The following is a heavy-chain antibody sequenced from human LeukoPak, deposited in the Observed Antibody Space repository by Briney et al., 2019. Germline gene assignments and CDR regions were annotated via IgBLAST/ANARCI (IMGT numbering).Heavy chain of an antibody. J-gene: IGHJ4*02. Sequence: GESLKISCKASGYSFTSYWIGWVRHMPGNGLEWMGIIDPSDSETRYTPSFQGQVTISVDKSLTTAYLQWNSLKASDTAMYYCARQTAMGRSGDYWGQGTLVTVSS. CDR1: GYSFTSYW. CDR3: ARQTAMGRSGDY. CDR2: IDPSDSET. D-gene: IGHD7-27*01. V-gene: IGHV5-51*01.